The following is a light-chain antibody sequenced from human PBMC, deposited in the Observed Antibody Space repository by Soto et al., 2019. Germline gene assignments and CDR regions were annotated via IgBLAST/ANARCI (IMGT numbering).Light chain of an antibody. CDR3: SSKSPDF. Sequence: QSALPQPASVSGSPGQSITISCTGTSSGIRDYNYVSWYQQLPGNAPKLIMYEVSNRPSGISNRFSGSKSGNTASLTISGLQAEDEADYYCSSKSPDFFGTGTKVTVL. CDR1: SSGIRDYNY. V-gene: IGLV2-14*01. CDR2: EVS. J-gene: IGLJ1*01.